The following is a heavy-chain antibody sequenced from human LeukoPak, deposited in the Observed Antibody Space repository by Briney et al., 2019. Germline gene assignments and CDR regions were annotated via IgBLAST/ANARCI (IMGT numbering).Heavy chain of an antibody. CDR3: ARDGLAFDY. Sequence: GGSLRLSCAASGFTFSRYEMNWVRQAPGKGLEWLSYISSSGSTMYYADSVKGRITISRDNAKNSLYLQMNSLRVEDTTVYHCARDGLAFDYWGQGTLVTVSS. CDR1: GFTFSRYE. V-gene: IGHV3-48*03. CDR2: ISSSGSTM. J-gene: IGHJ4*02.